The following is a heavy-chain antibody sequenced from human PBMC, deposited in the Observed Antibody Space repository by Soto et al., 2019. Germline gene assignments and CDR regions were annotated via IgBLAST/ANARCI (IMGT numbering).Heavy chain of an antibody. CDR2: ISPYNGNK. V-gene: IGHV1-18*01. D-gene: IGHD3-10*02. CDR3: ARSLGYVRETYYYDY. Sequence: ASVKVSCKASGYTFTSYSVTWVRQAPGQGLEWMGWISPYNGNKNYAQEFQGRVTMTTETSASTSASTAYLELRSLRSDDTAVYYCARSLGYVRETYYYDYWGQGTLVTVSS. CDR1: GYTFTSYS. J-gene: IGHJ4*02.